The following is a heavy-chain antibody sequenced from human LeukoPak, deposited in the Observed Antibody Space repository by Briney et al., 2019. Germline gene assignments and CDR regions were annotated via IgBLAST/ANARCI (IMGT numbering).Heavy chain of an antibody. V-gene: IGHV1-2*02. J-gene: IGHJ6*03. CDR1: GYTLTELS. D-gene: IGHD6-6*01. CDR3: ARVSIGWAARSYYYYMDV. Sequence: ASVKLSCKVSGYTLTELSMHWVRQAPGQGLEWMGCINPNSGGTNYAQKFQGRVTMTRDTSISTAYMELSRLRSDDTAVYYCARVSIGWAARSYYYYMDVWGKGTTVTVSS. CDR2: INPNSGGT.